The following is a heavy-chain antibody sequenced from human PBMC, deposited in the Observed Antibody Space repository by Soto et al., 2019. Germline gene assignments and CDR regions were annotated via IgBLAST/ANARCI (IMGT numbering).Heavy chain of an antibody. J-gene: IGHJ6*02. CDR2: INPSGGST. V-gene: IGHV1-46*01. CDR1: GYTFTSYY. Sequence: ASVKVSCKASGYTFTSYYMHWVRQAPGQGLEWMGIINPSGGSTSYAQKFQGRVTMTRDTSTSTVYMELSSLRSEDTAVYYCARDLRAYGDYGADYYYGMDVLGQGTTVTVSS. CDR3: ARDLRAYGDYGADYYYGMDV. D-gene: IGHD4-17*01.